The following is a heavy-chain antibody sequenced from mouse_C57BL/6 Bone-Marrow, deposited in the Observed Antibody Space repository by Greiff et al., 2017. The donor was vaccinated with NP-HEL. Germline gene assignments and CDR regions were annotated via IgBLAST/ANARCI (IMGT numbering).Heavy chain of an antibody. CDR3: ARDAQGPFAY. CDR2: SRNKANDYTT. J-gene: IGHJ3*01. V-gene: IGHV7-1*01. Sequence: EVKLVESGGGLVQSGRSLRLSCATSGFTFSDFYMAWVRPAPGKGLEWIAASRNKANDYTTEYSASVKGRFIVSRDTSQSILYLQMNALRAEDTAIYYCARDAQGPFAYWGQGTLVTVSA. CDR1: GFTFSDFY.